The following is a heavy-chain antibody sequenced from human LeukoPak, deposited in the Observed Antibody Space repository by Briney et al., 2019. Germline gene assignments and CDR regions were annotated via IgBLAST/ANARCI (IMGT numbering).Heavy chain of an antibody. Sequence: ASVKVSCKAYGYTFTSYGISWVRQAPGQGLEWMGWISAYNGNTNYAQKLQGRVTMTTDTSTNTAYMELRSLRSDDTAVYYCAREEYSSGSRDAFDIWGQGTMVTVSS. CDR1: GYTFTSYG. J-gene: IGHJ3*02. V-gene: IGHV1-18*01. CDR3: AREEYSSGSRDAFDI. D-gene: IGHD6-19*01. CDR2: ISAYNGNT.